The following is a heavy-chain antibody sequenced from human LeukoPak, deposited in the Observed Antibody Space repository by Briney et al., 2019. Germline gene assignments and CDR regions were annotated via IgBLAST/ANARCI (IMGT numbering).Heavy chain of an antibody. Sequence: GGSLRLSCAASGFTFSDYYMSWMRQAPGKGLEWGSYISSSGSTIYYADSVKGRFTISRDNVDNVVYVQMNSLGAEDTAVYYCARVAVSGPTGWFDSWGQGTLVIVSS. CDR2: ISSSGSTI. J-gene: IGHJ5*01. V-gene: IGHV3-11*04. CDR1: GFTFSDYY. D-gene: IGHD2-8*02. CDR3: ARVAVSGPTGWFDS.